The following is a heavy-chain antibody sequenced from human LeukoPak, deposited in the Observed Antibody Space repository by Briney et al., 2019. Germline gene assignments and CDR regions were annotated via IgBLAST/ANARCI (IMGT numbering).Heavy chain of an antibody. CDR3: ARISWYYGSGSYLIDV. Sequence: PSETLSLTCTGSGGSISSYYWSWIRQPAGKGLEWIGRIYTSGSTNHNPSLKSRGTMSVDTSKTQFSLKLRSVTAAETAVYHCARISWYYGSGSYLIDVWGKGTTVTVSS. V-gene: IGHV4-4*07. J-gene: IGHJ6*04. CDR2: IYTSGST. D-gene: IGHD3-10*01. CDR1: GGSISSYY.